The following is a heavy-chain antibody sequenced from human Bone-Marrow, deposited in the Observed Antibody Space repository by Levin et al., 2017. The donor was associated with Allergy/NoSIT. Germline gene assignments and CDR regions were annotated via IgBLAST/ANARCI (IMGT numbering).Heavy chain of an antibody. CDR2: ISYDGSNK. D-gene: IGHD1-26*01. CDR1: GFTFSSYA. CDR3: AREQRVGAPPHYYYGMDV. V-gene: IGHV3-30-3*01. Sequence: SGGSLRLSCAASGFTFSSYAMHWVRQAPGKGLEWVAVISYDGSNKYYADSVKGRFTISRDNSKNTLYLQMNSLRAEDTAVYYCAREQRVGAPPHYYYGMDVWGQGTTVTVSS. J-gene: IGHJ6*02.